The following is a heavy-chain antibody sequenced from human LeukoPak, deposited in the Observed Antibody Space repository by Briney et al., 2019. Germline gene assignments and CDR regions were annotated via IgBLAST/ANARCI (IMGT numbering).Heavy chain of an antibody. D-gene: IGHD1-26*01. CDR2: ISAYNGNT. J-gene: IGHJ4*02. CDR1: GYTFTSYG. V-gene: IGHV1-18*01. CDR3: ARLEFSGCYARGAYYFDY. Sequence: GASVKVSCKASGYTFTSYGISWVRQAPGQGLEWMGWISAYNGNTNYAQKLQGRVTMTTDTSTSTAYMELRSLRSDDTAVYYCARLEFSGCYARGAYYFDYWGQGTLVTVSS.